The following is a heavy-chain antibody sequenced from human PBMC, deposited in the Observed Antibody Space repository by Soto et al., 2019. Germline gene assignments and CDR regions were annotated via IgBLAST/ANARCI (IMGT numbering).Heavy chain of an antibody. CDR1: GFSFRDYD. CDR3: ARESEDLTSNFDY. V-gene: IGHV3-13*05. CDR2: LGAADDP. J-gene: IGHJ4*02. Sequence: EVQLVESGGGSVQPGESLRLSCAASGFSFRDYDMHWVRQRTGKGLEWVSGLGAADDPYYIASVKGRFSVSRDNAKNSVYLDMNSLSAEDTAVYYCARESEDLTSNFDYWGQGTLVSVSS.